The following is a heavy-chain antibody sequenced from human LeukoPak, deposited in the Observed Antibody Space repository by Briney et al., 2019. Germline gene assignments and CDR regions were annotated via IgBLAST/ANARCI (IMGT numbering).Heavy chain of an antibody. D-gene: IGHD3-10*01. J-gene: IGHJ5*02. CDR1: GYTVTSYA. Sequence: GASVKVSCTASGYTVTSYAMDWVRQAPGQRLEWMGWINAGNGKTKYSQKFQGRVTITRDTSASTAYMELSSLRSEATAVYYCARRVAGSYNEDWFDPWGQGTLVTVSS. V-gene: IGHV1-3*01. CDR2: INAGNGKT. CDR3: ARRVAGSYNEDWFDP.